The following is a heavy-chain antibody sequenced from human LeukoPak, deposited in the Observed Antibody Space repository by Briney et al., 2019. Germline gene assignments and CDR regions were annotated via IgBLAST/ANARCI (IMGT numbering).Heavy chain of an antibody. J-gene: IGHJ4*02. D-gene: IGHD4-17*01. V-gene: IGHV3-7*05. CDR1: GFTFSNYW. CDR2: ITQDGSEK. Sequence: PGGSLRLSCAASGFTFSNYWMTWLRQAPGKGLEWVANITQDGSEKYYVDSVKGRFTISRDNARNSLFLQMNSLRADDTAVYYCAREKVTTTRSFFDYWGQGTLVTVSS. CDR3: AREKVTTTRSFFDY.